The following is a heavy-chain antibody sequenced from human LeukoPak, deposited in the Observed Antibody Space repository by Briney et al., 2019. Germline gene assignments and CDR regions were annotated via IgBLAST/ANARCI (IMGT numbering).Heavy chain of an antibody. J-gene: IGHJ6*03. Sequence: GGSLRLSCVVSGFTLSDYYMDWVRQAPGKGPEWFGRTRNRAKSYATEYAASVKGRFTISRENSGNSLYLQMNSLKTEDTAVYYCVRSCGSSSCEDNYYYYMDVWGKGTTVTVSS. D-gene: IGHD2-2*01. CDR1: GFTLSDYY. V-gene: IGHV3-72*01. CDR2: TRNRAKSYAT. CDR3: VRSCGSSSCEDNYYYYMDV.